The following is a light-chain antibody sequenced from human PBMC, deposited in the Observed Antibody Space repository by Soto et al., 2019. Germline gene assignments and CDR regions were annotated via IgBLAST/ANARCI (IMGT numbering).Light chain of an antibody. CDR2: DAS. J-gene: IGKJ4*01. V-gene: IGKV3-11*01. CDR1: QSVSSY. CDR3: QQRSNLPT. Sequence: EFVLTQSPATLSLSPGERATLSCRASQSVSSYLAWYQQKPGQAPRLLIYDASNRATGIPARFSGSGSGTDFTLTISSLEPEDFGVYYCQQRSNLPTFGGGTKVEIK.